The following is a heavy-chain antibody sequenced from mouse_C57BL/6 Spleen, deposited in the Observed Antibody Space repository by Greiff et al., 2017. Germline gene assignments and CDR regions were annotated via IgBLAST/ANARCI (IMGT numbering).Heavy chain of an antibody. CDR2: ISYDGSN. D-gene: IGHD2-4*01. Sequence: EVQLQQSGPGLVKPSQSLSLTCSVTGYSITSGYYWNWIRQFPGNKLEWMGYISYDGSNNYNPSLNNRISITRDTSKNQFFLKLNSVTTEDTATYYCAREGYEYDWYFDVWGTGPTVTVSS. CDR1: GYSITSGYY. V-gene: IGHV3-6*01. CDR3: AREGYEYDWYFDV. J-gene: IGHJ1*03.